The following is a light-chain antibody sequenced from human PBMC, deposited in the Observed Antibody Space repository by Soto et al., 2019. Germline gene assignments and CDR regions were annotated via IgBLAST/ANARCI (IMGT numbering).Light chain of an antibody. V-gene: IGKV3-20*01. CDR1: QSVSSSY. J-gene: IGKJ1*01. CDR3: QQYGRSPWT. CDR2: GAS. Sequence: EIVLTQSPGTLSLSPGDRATLSCRASQSVSSSYLAWYQQKPGQAPGLLIYGASSRATGIPDRFSGSGSGTDFPLTISRLEPEDFAVYYCQQYGRSPWTFGQGTKV.